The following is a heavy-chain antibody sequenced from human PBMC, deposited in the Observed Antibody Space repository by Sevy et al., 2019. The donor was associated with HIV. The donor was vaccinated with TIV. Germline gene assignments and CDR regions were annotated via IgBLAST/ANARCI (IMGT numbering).Heavy chain of an antibody. V-gene: IGHV3-30*18. CDR1: GFTFSDYG. J-gene: IGHJ4*02. CDR2: ISHDGNDK. D-gene: IGHD3-16*01. CDR3: AKDRVKGGLSFDY. Sequence: GGSLRLSCAASGFTFSDYGMDWVRQAPGKGPEWVALISHDGNDKYYADSVKGRFTISRDNSKNTLYIQMNSLRAEDTAAYYCAKDRVKGGLSFDYWGQGTPVTVSS.